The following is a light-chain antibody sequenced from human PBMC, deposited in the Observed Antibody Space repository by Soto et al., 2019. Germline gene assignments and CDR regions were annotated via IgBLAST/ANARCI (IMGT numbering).Light chain of an antibody. V-gene: IGLV1-44*01. Sequence: QSVLTQPPSASGTPGQRVTISCSGSSSNIGSNTVNWYQQLPGTAPKLIIHSNNQRPSGVPDRFSGSKSGTSASLAISGLQSEDEADYYCATWDDSLNGLVFGGGTKLTVL. J-gene: IGLJ2*01. CDR1: SSNIGSNT. CDR2: SNN. CDR3: ATWDDSLNGLV.